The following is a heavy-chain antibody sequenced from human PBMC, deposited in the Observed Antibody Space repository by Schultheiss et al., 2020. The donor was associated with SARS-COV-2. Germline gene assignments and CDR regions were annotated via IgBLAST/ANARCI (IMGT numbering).Heavy chain of an antibody. V-gene: IGHV3-30*03. CDR3: ARALPTAMAPTDY. CDR2: ISFDGTQK. J-gene: IGHJ4*02. CDR1: GFTFSSYG. D-gene: IGHD5-18*01. Sequence: GGSLRLSCAASGFTFSSYGMHWVRQAPGKGLEWVAVISFDGTQKFYADSVKGRFTISRDNSKNTLYLQMNSLRAEDTAVYYCARALPTAMAPTDYWGQGTLVTVSS.